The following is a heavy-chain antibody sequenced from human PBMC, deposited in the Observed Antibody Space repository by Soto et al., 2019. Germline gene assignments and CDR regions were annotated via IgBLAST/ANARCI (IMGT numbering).Heavy chain of an antibody. CDR2: ISGSGGRT. D-gene: IGHD3-16*01. Sequence: GGSLRLSCVASGFPFSSYAMSWVRQAPGKGLEWVSGISGSGGRTYYADSVKGRFTISRDNSNNTLSLQMHILRVEDTAVYFCAKGGYYSLFDIWGQGTMVTVSS. J-gene: IGHJ3*02. V-gene: IGHV3-23*01. CDR1: GFPFSSYA. CDR3: AKGGYYSLFDI.